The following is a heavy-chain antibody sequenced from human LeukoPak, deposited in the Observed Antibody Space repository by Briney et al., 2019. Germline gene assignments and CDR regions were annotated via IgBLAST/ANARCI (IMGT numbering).Heavy chain of an antibody. D-gene: IGHD5-18*01. CDR3: ARDPGYSYGRRYDAFDI. J-gene: IGHJ3*02. V-gene: IGHV4-39*02. CDR1: GGSISSSSYY. Sequence: SETLSLTCTVSGGSISSSSYYWGWIRQSPGKGLEWIGSIYYSGRTYYSPTLKSRVTISVDTTKNQFSLRLSSVTAADTAVYYCARDPGYSYGRRYDAFDIWGQGTMVTVSS. CDR2: IYYSGRT.